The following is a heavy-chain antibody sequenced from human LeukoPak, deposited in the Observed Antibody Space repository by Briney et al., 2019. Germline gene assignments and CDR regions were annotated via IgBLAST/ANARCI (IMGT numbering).Heavy chain of an antibody. D-gene: IGHD5-12*01. Sequence: ASVKVSCKASGYTFTSYGISWVRQAPGQGLEWMGWTSGDNGKTNYAQNFQGRLTMITDTSTRTAYMELRSLRSEDTAVYYCARDGGYSGYYYFDYWGQGTLVTVSS. CDR1: GYTFTSYG. CDR2: TSGDNGKT. CDR3: ARDGGYSGYYYFDY. V-gene: IGHV1-18*01. J-gene: IGHJ4*02.